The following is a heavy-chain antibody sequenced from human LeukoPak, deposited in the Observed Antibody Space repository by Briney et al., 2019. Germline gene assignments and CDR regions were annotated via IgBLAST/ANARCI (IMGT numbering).Heavy chain of an antibody. D-gene: IGHD2-8*01. CDR1: AGSINRGEYY. CDR2: IYRPGT. V-gene: IGHV4-61*02. CDR3: AGFLNGADFDY. J-gene: IGHJ4*02. Sequence: SETLSLTCTVSAGSINRGEYYWSWIRQPAGKGVEWIGRIYRPGTNYNYNASGKRGITKSKETTNNQVSLQLTSVTAADTAVYYCAGFLNGADFDYWGQGTLVTVSS.